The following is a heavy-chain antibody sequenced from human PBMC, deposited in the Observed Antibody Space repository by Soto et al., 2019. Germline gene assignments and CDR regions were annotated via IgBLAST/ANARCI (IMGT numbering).Heavy chain of an antibody. CDR3: ARDRGILTGYSLFDY. J-gene: IGHJ4*02. V-gene: IGHV1-2*02. CDR2: INPNSGGT. CDR1: GYTFTGYY. D-gene: IGHD3-9*01. Sequence: QVQLVQSGAEVKKPGASVKVSCKASGYTFTGYYMHWVRQAPGQGLEWMGWINPNSGGTNYAQKFQGRVTMTRDTSISTAYMELSRLRSDDTAVYYCARDRGILTGYSLFDYWGQGTLVTVSS.